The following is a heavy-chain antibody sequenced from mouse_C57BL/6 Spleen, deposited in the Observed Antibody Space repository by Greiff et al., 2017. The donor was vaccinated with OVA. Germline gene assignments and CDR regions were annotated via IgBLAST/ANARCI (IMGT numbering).Heavy chain of an antibody. Sequence: VQLKESGGGLVKPGGSLKLSCAASGFTFSDYGMHWVRQAPEKGLEWVAYISSGSSTIYYADTVKGRFTISRDNAKNTLFLQMTSLRSEDTAMYYCARFLYYYGSSYGYFDYWGQGTTLTVSS. J-gene: IGHJ2*01. CDR2: ISSGSSTI. CDR1: GFTFSDYG. CDR3: ARFLYYYGSSYGYFDY. D-gene: IGHD1-1*01. V-gene: IGHV5-17*01.